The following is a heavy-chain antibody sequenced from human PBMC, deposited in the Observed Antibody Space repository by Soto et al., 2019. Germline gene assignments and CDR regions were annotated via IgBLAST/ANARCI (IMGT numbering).Heavy chain of an antibody. V-gene: IGHV4-30-2*01. Sequence: QLQLQESGSGLVKPSQTLSLTCAVSGGSISSGGYSWSWIRQPPGKGLEWIGYVYHSGRAFYNPSLKRRVTTSLDRSKNHFSRKLSSVTAADTAVYFCARVPTPWGQGTLVTVSS. J-gene: IGHJ5*02. CDR3: ARVPTP. CDR2: VYHSGRA. CDR1: GGSISSGGYS.